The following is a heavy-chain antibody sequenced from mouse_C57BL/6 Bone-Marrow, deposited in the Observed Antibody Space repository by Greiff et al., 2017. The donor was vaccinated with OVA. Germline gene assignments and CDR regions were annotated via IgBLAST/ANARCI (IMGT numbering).Heavy chain of an antibody. Sequence: EVQLVESGGGLVQPGGSLKLSCAASGFTFSDYYMYWVRQTPEKRLEWVAYISNGGGSTYYPDTVKGRFTISRDNAKNTLYLQMSRLKSEDTAMYYCATGNYWGQGTTLTVSS. J-gene: IGHJ2*01. CDR3: ATGNY. CDR2: ISNGGGST. CDR1: GFTFSDYY. D-gene: IGHD4-1*01. V-gene: IGHV5-12*01.